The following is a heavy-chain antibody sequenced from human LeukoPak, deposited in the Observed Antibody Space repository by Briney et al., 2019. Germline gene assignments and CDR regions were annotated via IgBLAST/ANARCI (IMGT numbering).Heavy chain of an antibody. D-gene: IGHD6-19*01. CDR2: ISAYNGNT. CDR1: GYTFTSYG. Sequence: ASVKVSCKASGYTFTSYGISWVRQAPGQELEWMGWISAYNGNTNYEQKLQGRVTMTTDTSTSTAYTELRSLRSDDTAVYYCARDLGAVAGTAAYFDYWGQGTLVTVSS. CDR3: ARDLGAVAGTAAYFDY. V-gene: IGHV1-18*01. J-gene: IGHJ4*02.